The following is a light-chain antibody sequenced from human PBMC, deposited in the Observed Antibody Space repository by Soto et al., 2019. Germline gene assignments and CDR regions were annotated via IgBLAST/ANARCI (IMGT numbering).Light chain of an antibody. V-gene: IGKV3-15*01. J-gene: IGKJ1*01. CDR3: QQSNNWTPDRT. CDR2: GAS. Sequence: EIVMTQSPATLSVSPGERATLSCRASQSVGSNLAWYQQKPGQAPRLLIYGASTRATGIPARFSGSGSGTEVTLTISSMKSEDFAIYFCQQSNNWTPDRTFGQGTKVEIK. CDR1: QSVGSN.